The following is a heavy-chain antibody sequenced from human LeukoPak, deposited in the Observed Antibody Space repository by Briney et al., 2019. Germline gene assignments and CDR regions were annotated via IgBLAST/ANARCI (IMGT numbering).Heavy chain of an antibody. V-gene: IGHV4-59*12. CDR3: ARGQRWLESEYFQH. J-gene: IGHJ1*01. CDR2: IYYSGST. D-gene: IGHD6-19*01. Sequence: SETLSLTCTVSGGSISSYYWSWIRQPPGKGLEWIGYIYYSGSTNYNPSLKSRVTMSVDTSKNQFSLKLSSVTAADTAVYYCARGQRWLESEYFQHWGQGTLVTVSS. CDR1: GGSISSYY.